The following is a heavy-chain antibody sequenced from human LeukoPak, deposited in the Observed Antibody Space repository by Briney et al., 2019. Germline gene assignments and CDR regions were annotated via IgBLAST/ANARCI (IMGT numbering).Heavy chain of an antibody. Sequence: PGGSLRLSCAASGFTFSSYAMHWVRQAPGKGLEWVSAISGSGGSTYYADSVKGRFTISRDNSKNTLYLQMNSLRAEDTAVYYCAFTMVRGVLVGGDYWGQGTLVTVSS. J-gene: IGHJ4*02. CDR2: ISGSGGST. V-gene: IGHV3-23*01. D-gene: IGHD3-10*01. CDR3: AFTMVRGVLVGGDY. CDR1: GFTFSSYA.